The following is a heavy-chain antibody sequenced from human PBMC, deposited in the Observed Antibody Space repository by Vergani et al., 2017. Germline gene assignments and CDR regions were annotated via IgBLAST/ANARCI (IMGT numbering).Heavy chain of an antibody. CDR2: ISWNSGSI. V-gene: IGHV3-9*01. Sequence: EVQLLESGGGVVQSGESLRLSCVASGFTHSPFGAFGMHWVRQAPGKGLEWVSGISWNSGSIGYADSVKGRFTISRDNAKNSLYLQMNSLRAEDTALYYCAKDIGIQLWLGGGAFDIWGQGTMVTVSS. D-gene: IGHD5-18*01. CDR1: GFTHSPFGAFG. CDR3: AKDIGIQLWLGGGAFDI. J-gene: IGHJ3*02.